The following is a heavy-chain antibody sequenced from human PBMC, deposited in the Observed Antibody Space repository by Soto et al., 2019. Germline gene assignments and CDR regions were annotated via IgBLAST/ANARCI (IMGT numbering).Heavy chain of an antibody. Sequence: EAQLSESGGDSVQPGGSLRLSCGASGFTFSTHAMSWVRRFPGKGLQWASAISGSGDRTYYADSVKGRFTISRDNSRNMLYLQMNSLSAEDTAIYYCVKDWSGDKCPCMDVWGPGTMVTVSS. V-gene: IGHV3-23*01. CDR3: VKDWSGDKCPCMDV. D-gene: IGHD3-3*01. CDR1: GFTFSTHA. CDR2: ISGSGDRT. J-gene: IGHJ6*02.